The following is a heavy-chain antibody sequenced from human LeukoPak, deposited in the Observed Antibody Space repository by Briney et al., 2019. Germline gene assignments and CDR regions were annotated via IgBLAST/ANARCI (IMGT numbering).Heavy chain of an antibody. J-gene: IGHJ4*02. CDR2: IDNAGSIT. V-gene: IGHV3-74*03. CDR3: VRSAFHAGSGNYYDY. CDR1: GFTFSNYW. D-gene: IGHD3-22*01. Sequence: GGSLRLSCAASGFTFSNYWIHWVRQAPGKGLAWVSRIDNAGSITTYADSVKGRFTISRDNAENTLYLQMNSLRVEDTAVYYCVRSAFHAGSGNYYDYWGQGTLVTVSS.